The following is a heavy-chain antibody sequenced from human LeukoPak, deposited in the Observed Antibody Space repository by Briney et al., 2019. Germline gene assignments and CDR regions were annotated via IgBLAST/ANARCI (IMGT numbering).Heavy chain of an antibody. CDR2: MNTTGST. J-gene: IGHJ4*02. CDR3: ARDWDY. CDR1: GDSISIGSYY. Sequence: PSQALSLTCTVSGDSISIGSYYWSWLRQPAGKGLGWIGHMNTTGSTKYNPSLKSRVTISVDTSNNQFSLKVSSVTAADAAVYYCARDWDYWGQGTLVTVSS. V-gene: IGHV4-61*09.